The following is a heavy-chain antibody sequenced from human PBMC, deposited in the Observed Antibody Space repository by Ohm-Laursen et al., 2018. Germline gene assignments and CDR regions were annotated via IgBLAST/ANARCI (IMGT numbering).Heavy chain of an antibody. V-gene: IGHV4-59*08. CDR2: ISNSGNT. CDR1: GESSSCYF. J-gene: IGHJ4*02. Sequence: TLSLTCAVNGESSSCYFWSWLRPPPGEGLEWIGFISNSGNTNYNPSLKSRVTISVDTSKNQISLKLGSVTVADTAVFYCARRGSGGRSFDYWGQGSLVTVSS. CDR3: ARRGSGGRSFDY. D-gene: IGHD2-15*01.